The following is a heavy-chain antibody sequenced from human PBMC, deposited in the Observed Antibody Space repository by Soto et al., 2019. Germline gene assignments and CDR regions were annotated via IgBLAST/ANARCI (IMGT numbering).Heavy chain of an antibody. CDR3: ATKKGSSYGGRYYFDY. V-gene: IGHV3-23*01. Sequence: EVQLLESGGGLVQPGGSLRLSCAASGFTFSSYAMSWVRQAPGKGLEWVSAISGSGGSTYYADSVKGRFTISRDNSKNTLYLQMKSLRAEDTAGDYCATKKGSSYGGRYYFDYWGQGALITVSS. CDR1: GFTFSSYA. J-gene: IGHJ4*02. D-gene: IGHD4-17*01. CDR2: ISGSGGST.